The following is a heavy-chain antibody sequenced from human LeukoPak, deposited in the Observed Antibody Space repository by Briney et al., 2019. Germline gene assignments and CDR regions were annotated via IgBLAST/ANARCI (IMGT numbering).Heavy chain of an antibody. J-gene: IGHJ4*02. Sequence: GGSLRLSCAASGFTFSSNWMHWVRQAPGKGLVWVSRIDSDGSSTSYADSVKGRFTISRDNAKNTLSLQMNSLRIEDTSIYFCAKGAWAADGPMGNNFASWGQGSLVTVSS. V-gene: IGHV3-74*01. D-gene: IGHD6-13*01. CDR1: GFTFSSNW. CDR3: AKGAWAADGPMGNNFAS. CDR2: IDSDGSST.